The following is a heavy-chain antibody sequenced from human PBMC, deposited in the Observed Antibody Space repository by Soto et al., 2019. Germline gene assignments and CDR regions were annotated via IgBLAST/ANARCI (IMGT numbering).Heavy chain of an antibody. CDR2: INSDGSST. CDR1: GFTFSSYW. CDR3: ARVAKQLVHGSDWFDP. D-gene: IGHD6-13*01. Sequence: EVQLVESGGGLVQPGGSLRLSCAASGFTFSSYWMHWVRQAPGKGLVWVSRINSDGSSTSYADSVKGRFTISRDNAKNTLYLQMNSLRAEDTAVYYCARVAKQLVHGSDWFDPWGQGTLVTVSS. V-gene: IGHV3-74*01. J-gene: IGHJ5*02.